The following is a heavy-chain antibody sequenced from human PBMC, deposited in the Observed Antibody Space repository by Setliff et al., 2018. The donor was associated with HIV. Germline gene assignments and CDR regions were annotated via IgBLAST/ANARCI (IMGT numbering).Heavy chain of an antibody. J-gene: IGHJ4*02. V-gene: IGHV4-39*02. CDR2: VYYRGRT. Sequence: ASETLSLTCTVSGGSMSSSGPGYYWGWVRQTPGGGLEWIGSVYYRGRTYYNPSLKSRVTISVDTSKNQLSLRLTSMAAADTAMYYCARESPDGLDYWGQGTLVTVSS. CDR3: ARESPDGLDY. CDR1: GGSMSSSGPGYY. D-gene: IGHD2-8*01.